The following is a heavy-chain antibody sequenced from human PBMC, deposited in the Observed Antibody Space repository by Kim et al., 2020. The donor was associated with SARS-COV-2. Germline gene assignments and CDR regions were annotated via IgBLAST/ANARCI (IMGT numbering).Heavy chain of an antibody. D-gene: IGHD4-4*01. CDR1: GASITTYY. V-gene: IGHV4-59*03. J-gene: IGHJ5*02. CDR2: MTKIGTT. Sequence: SETLSLTCSVSGASITTYYWTWIRQLPGKGLEWIGYMTKIGTTNYNPSLNNRVSISLATSRNQFSLTINSVSAAATAVYYCARGRWGLQAWAQGILVPVS. CDR3: ARGRWGLQA.